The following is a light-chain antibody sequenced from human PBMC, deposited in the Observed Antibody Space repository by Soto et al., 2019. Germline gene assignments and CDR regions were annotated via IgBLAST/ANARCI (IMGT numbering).Light chain of an antibody. CDR3: AKWDGSLSVGV. CDR2: ENN. J-gene: IGLJ1*01. CDR1: SSNLGINF. Sequence: QSVLTQPPSGSASPEQKVTISCSGGSSNLGINFVSWYQQFPGGVPKLLIYENNKRPSGIPDRFSAAKSGTSATLDITGLQAGDEADYYCAKWDGSLSVGVFGGGXKVTGL. V-gene: IGLV1-51*02.